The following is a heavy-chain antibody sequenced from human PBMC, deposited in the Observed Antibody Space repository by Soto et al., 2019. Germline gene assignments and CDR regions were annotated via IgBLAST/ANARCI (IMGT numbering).Heavy chain of an antibody. J-gene: IGHJ4*02. V-gene: IGHV1-3*01. D-gene: IGHD3-22*01. CDR1: GYTFTSYA. CDR2: INAGNGNT. CDR3: AKDYYDSSGYYPPALLFDY. Sequence: GASVKVSCKASGYTFTSYAMHWVRQAPGQRLEWMGWINAGNGNTKYSQEFQGRVTITRDTSASTAYMELSSLRSEDTAVYYCAKDYYDSSGYYPPALLFDYWGQGTLVTVSS.